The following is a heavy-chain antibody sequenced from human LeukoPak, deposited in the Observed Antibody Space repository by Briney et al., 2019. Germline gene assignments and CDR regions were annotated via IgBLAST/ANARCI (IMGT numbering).Heavy chain of an antibody. CDR3: AREGLWVGPDSGKTRHPYWEI. D-gene: IGHD2-21*01. CDR1: GYTFSSYS. CDR2: IKQDGSDK. V-gene: IGHV3-7*04. J-gene: IGHJ3*02. Sequence: GGSLRLSCAVSGYTFSSYSKSWVRQAPGKGLQWVANIKQDGSDKYYVDSVKGRFTIYSDNAKNSLHLQMSSLRAEDTAVYYCAREGLWVGPDSGKTRHPYWEIWGEGTMVTVSS.